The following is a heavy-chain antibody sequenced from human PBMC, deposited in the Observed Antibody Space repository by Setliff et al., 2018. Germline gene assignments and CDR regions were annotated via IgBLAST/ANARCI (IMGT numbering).Heavy chain of an antibody. CDR3: ARLNYDILTGYYGSPYYYGMDV. Sequence: PSETLSLTCTVSGGSIENYYWSWIRQPAGKGLEWIGRIYTSGSTNYNPSLKSRVTMSIDTSKNQFSLKLSSVTAADTAVYYCARLNYDILTGYYGSPYYYGMDVWGQGTTVTVSS. D-gene: IGHD3-9*01. CDR1: GGSIENYY. J-gene: IGHJ6*02. V-gene: IGHV4-4*07. CDR2: IYTSGST.